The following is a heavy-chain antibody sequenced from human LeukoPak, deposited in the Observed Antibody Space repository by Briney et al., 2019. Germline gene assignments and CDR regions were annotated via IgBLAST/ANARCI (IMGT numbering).Heavy chain of an antibody. CDR3: ARDLSLDY. D-gene: IGHD3-16*02. J-gene: IGHJ4*02. Sequence: GGSLTLSCAASGFTFSSYAMHWVRQAPGKGLEYVSAISSNGGSTYYPNSVKGRFTISRDNSKNTLYLQMGSLRAEDMAVYYCARDLSLDYWGQGTLVTVSS. CDR1: GFTFSSYA. V-gene: IGHV3-64*01. CDR2: ISSNGGST.